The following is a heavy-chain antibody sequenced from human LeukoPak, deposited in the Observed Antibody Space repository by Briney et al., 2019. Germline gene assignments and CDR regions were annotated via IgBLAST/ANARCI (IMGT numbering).Heavy chain of an antibody. V-gene: IGHV5-51*01. J-gene: IGHJ4*02. D-gene: IGHD3-10*01. CDR3: ARRGYYGSGTLTAPF. CDR2: IYPGDSDI. CDR1: GYSFTDYW. Sequence: GESLKISCKGSGYSFTDYWIAWVRQMPGKGLEWMGIIYPGDSDIRYSLSFQGQVTISADKSFSTAYLQWSSLKASDTAMYYCARRGYYGSGTLTAPFWGQGTLVTVSS.